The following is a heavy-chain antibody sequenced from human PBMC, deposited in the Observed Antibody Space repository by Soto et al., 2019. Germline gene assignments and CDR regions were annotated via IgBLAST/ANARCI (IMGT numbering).Heavy chain of an antibody. J-gene: IGHJ4*02. Sequence: PSETLSLTCTVSGGSISTRTYYWGWIRQPPGKGLEWIGYIYYTGSTYYNPSLKSRVTMSVDTSKNRVSLNLTSLTAADTAIYYCARANWYSEYWGQGTLVTVSS. CDR1: GGSISTRTYY. V-gene: IGHV4-39*07. D-gene: IGHD7-27*01. CDR3: ARANWYSEY. CDR2: IYYTGST.